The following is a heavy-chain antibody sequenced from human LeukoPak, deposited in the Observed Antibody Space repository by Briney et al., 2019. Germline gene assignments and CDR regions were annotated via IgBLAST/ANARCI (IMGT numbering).Heavy chain of an antibody. D-gene: IGHD3-22*01. CDR3: AKDGGGYYPSYYYYMDV. J-gene: IGHJ6*03. V-gene: IGHV3-23*01. CDR1: GFTFSSYA. Sequence: GGSLRLSCAASGFTFSSYAMSWVRQAPGKGLEWVSAISGSGGSTYYADSVKGPFTISRDNSKNTLYLQMNSLRAEDTAVYYCAKDGGGYYPSYYYYMDVWGKGTTVTISS. CDR2: ISGSGGST.